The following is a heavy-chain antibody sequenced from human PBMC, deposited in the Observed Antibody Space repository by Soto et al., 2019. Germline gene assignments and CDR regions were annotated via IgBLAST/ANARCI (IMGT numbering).Heavy chain of an antibody. J-gene: IGHJ4*02. CDR2: TYYRSKWYN. CDR3: ARVAYCSSTRCYTLIDY. D-gene: IGHD2-2*02. V-gene: IGHV6-1*01. Sequence: SQTLSLTCAISGNSVSSNSAAWNWIRQSPSRGLEWLGRTYYRSKWYNDYAVSVKSRITINPDTSKNQFSLQLNSVTPEDTAVYYCARVAYCSSTRCYTLIDYWGPGTLVTVS. CDR1: GNSVSSNSAA.